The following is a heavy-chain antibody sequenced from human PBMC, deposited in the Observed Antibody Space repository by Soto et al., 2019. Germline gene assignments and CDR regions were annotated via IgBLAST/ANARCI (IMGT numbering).Heavy chain of an antibody. CDR1: GDTFRSYR. CDR2: ITPVFHTT. V-gene: IGHV1-69*12. CDR3: ARGTGSGSYLDH. J-gene: IGHJ4*02. Sequence: QVQLVQSGAEVKKPGSSVKVSCKISGDTFRSYRFSWVRQAPGQGLEWMGWITPVFHTTNFAPRFQDRASIIAXXSTRTVYLDLHSLTPADTAIYYCARGTGSGSYLDHWGQGTLVTISS.